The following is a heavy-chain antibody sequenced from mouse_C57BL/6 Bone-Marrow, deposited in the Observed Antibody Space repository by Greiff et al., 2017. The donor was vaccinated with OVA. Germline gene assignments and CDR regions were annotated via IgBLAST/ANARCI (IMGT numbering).Heavy chain of an antibody. CDR1: GYSITSDY. Sequence: EVKLMESGPGLAKPSQTLSLTCSVTGYSITSDYWNWIRKFPGNKLEYMGYISYSGSTYYTPSLKSRLFITRDTSKNQYYLQLNSVTTEDTATYYCARYTTVAHWYFDVWGTGTTVTVSS. CDR2: ISYSGST. D-gene: IGHD1-1*01. CDR3: ARYTTVAHWYFDV. J-gene: IGHJ1*03. V-gene: IGHV3-8*01.